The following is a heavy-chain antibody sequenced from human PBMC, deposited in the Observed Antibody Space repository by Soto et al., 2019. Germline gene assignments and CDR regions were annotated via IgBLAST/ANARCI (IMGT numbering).Heavy chain of an antibody. V-gene: IGHV1-2*04. Sequence: QVQLVQSGAEVKNPGASVKVSCRTSGYTFTDYYLHWVRQAPGQGLEWMGWINPQSGGTNYAQMFRDWVNLTRDSSISTAYMELSRLKSDSTAVYYCARVPNFFEYSSPTPAYHFDYWGQGTLVTVSS. J-gene: IGHJ4*02. CDR3: ARVPNFFEYSSPTPAYHFDY. CDR1: GYTFTDYY. D-gene: IGHD6-6*01. CDR2: INPQSGGT.